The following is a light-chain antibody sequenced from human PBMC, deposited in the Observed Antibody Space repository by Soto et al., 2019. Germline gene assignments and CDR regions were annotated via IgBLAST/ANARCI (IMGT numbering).Light chain of an antibody. CDR1: QSIGSW. CDR2: KTS. V-gene: IGKV1-5*03. Sequence: DTQMTQSPSTLSASVGDRVTITCRASQSIGSWLAWYQQKPGKAPKLLIYKTSILENGVPSRFSGSGSGTEFTLIISSLQSEDSAVYYCQQYNSWLWTFGQGTKVDIK. CDR3: QQYNSWLWT. J-gene: IGKJ1*01.